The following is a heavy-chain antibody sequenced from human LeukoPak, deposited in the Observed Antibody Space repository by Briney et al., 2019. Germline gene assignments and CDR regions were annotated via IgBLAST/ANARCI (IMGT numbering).Heavy chain of an antibody. J-gene: IGHJ5*02. CDR3: ARTMVRGVIIMGDNWFDP. CDR1: GFTFSDYY. Sequence: GGSLRLSCAASGFTFSDYYISWIRQAPGKGLEWVSYISSSGSTIYYADSVKGRFTISRDNAKNSLYLQMNSLRAEDTAVYYCARTMVRGVIIMGDNWFDPWGQGTLVTVSS. CDR2: ISSSGSTI. V-gene: IGHV3-11*01. D-gene: IGHD3-10*01.